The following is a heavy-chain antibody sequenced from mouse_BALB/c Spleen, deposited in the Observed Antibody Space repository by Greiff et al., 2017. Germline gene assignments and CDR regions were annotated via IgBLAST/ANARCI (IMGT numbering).Heavy chain of an antibody. D-gene: IGHD2-14*01. CDR3: ARRGAIGLRGDFDV. CDR2: ISTYYGDA. Sequence: QVQLQQSGAELVRPGVSVKISCKGSGYTFTDYAMHWVKQSHAKSLEWIGVISTYYGDASYNQKFKGKATMTVDKSSSTAYMELARLTSEDSAIYYCARRGAIGLRGDFDVWGAGTTVTVSS. CDR1: GYTFTDYA. J-gene: IGHJ1*01. V-gene: IGHV1S137*01.